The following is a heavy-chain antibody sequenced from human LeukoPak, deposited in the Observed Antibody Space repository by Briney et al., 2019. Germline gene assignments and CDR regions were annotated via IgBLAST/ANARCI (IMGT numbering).Heavy chain of an antibody. CDR3: ARAKRYCSGGSCHAPVGY. D-gene: IGHD2-15*01. CDR2: ISAYNGNT. CDR1: GYTFTIYG. V-gene: IGHV1-18*01. J-gene: IGHJ4*02. Sequence: ASVRVSSKASGYTFTIYGISWGRQAPGQGLERMGWISAYNGNTNYAQKLQGRVTMTTATSTSTAYMELRSLRSDDTAVYSCARAKRYCSGGSCHAPVGYWGQGPLVTVSS.